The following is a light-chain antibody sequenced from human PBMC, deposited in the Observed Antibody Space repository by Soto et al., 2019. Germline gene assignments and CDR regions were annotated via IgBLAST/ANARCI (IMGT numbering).Light chain of an antibody. Sequence: QSALTQPASVSGSPGQSITISCTGTSSDVGSYNLVSWYQQHSGKAPTLMISEVTKRPSGVYNRFSGSKSGNTASLTISGLQAEDESDYYCCSYAGSNTWVFGGGTKLTVL. CDR3: CSYAGSNTWV. CDR2: EVT. J-gene: IGLJ3*02. CDR1: SSDVGSYNL. V-gene: IGLV2-23*02.